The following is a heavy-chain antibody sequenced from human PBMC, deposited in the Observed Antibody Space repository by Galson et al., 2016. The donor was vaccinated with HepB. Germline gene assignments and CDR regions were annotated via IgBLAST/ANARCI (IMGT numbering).Heavy chain of an antibody. V-gene: IGHV3-74*01. CDR1: GFTSSSSA. CDR3: ARDPSYYSGMDV. J-gene: IGHJ6*02. Sequence: SLRLSCAASGFTSSSSAMHWVRQAPGKGLVWVSRINRDESSTSYADYVKGRFTISRDNAKNTLYLQMNSLRAEDTAVYYCARDPSYYSGMDVWGQGTTVTVSS. CDR2: INRDESST.